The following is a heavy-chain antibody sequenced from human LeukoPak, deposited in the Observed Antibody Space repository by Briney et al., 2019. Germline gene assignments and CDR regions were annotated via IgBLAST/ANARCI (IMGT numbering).Heavy chain of an antibody. CDR1: GGSFSGFH. D-gene: IGHD3-3*01. V-gene: IGHV4-34*01. J-gene: IGHJ4*02. CDR2: IYYSGST. CDR3: ARGAEYYAIWRGYAGYSDY. Sequence: SETLSLTCAVYGGSFSGFHWNWIRQPPGKGLEWIGNIYYSGSTYYKPSLKSRLTISLDTSKNQFSLKLTSVTAADTAVYFCARGAEYYAIWRGYAGYSDYWGQGISVTVSS.